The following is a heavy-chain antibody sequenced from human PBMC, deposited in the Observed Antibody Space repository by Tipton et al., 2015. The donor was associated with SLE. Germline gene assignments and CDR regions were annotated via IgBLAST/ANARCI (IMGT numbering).Heavy chain of an antibody. CDR1: GGSFSGYY. Sequence: TLSLTCSVYGGSFSGYYWSWIRQPPGKGLEWIGEINHSGSTNYHPSLKSRVTISVDTSKNQFSVKLSCVTAADTAVYYCARKGNCSGGSCCDYWGQGTLVTVSS. D-gene: IGHD2-15*01. CDR2: INHSGST. V-gene: IGHV4-34*01. CDR3: ARKGNCSGGSCCDY. J-gene: IGHJ4*02.